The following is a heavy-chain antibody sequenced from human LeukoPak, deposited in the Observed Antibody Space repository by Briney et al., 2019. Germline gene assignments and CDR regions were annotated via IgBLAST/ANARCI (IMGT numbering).Heavy chain of an antibody. CDR2: TYYRSKWYN. J-gene: IGHJ6*03. Sequence: SQTLSLTCAISGGSVSSNSAAWNWIRQSPSRGLEWLGRTYYRSKWYNDYAVSVKSRITINPDTSKNQFSLQLNSVTPEDTAVYYCARDLLRGPSYYYYYMDVWGKGTTVTVSS. D-gene: IGHD3-10*01. V-gene: IGHV6-1*01. CDR3: ARDLLRGPSYYYYYMDV. CDR1: GGSVSSNSAA.